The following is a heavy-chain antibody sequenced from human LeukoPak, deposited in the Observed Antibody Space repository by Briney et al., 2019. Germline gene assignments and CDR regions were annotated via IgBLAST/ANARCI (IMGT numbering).Heavy chain of an antibody. CDR2: IYASGSA. Sequence: SETLSLTCTVSGGSISTYYWSWFRQPPGKGLEWVGYIYASGSANYNPSLKSRVTISVDTSKSQFSLKLASVTAADAAVYYCASHARFCTSTSCYDYLGQGTLVTVSS. D-gene: IGHD2-2*01. V-gene: IGHV4-4*09. CDR3: ASHARFCTSTSCYDY. J-gene: IGHJ4*02. CDR1: GGSISTYY.